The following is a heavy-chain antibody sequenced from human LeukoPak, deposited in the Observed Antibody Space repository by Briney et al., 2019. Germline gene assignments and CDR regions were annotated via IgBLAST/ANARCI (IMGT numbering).Heavy chain of an antibody. V-gene: IGHV3-48*03. Sequence: GGPQRLSCAPSGFIFSHYEMHWVRQAPGEGVEGVFYIGSRGSTVYYADSVKGRFTISRDNAKTSLYLQMDGLRSKDTAVYYCARYDYGDYEDYFNYMDVWGKGTTVTISS. CDR3: ARYDYGDYEDYFNYMDV. J-gene: IGHJ6*03. CDR2: IGSRGSTV. D-gene: IGHD4-17*01. CDR1: GFIFSHYE.